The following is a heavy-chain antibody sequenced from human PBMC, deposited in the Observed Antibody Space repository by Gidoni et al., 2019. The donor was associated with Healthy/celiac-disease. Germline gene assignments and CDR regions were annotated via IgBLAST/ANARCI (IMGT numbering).Heavy chain of an antibody. V-gene: IGHV3-33*01. Sequence: QVQLVESGGGVVQPGRSLRLSCAASGFTFSSYGMHWFRQAPGKGLEWVAVIWYDGSNKYYADSVKGRFTISRDNSKNTLYLQMNSLRAEDTAVYYCARDISSYYYYGMDVWGQGTTVTVSS. CDR2: IWYDGSNK. CDR3: ARDISSYYYYGMDV. J-gene: IGHJ6*02. CDR1: GFTFSSYG.